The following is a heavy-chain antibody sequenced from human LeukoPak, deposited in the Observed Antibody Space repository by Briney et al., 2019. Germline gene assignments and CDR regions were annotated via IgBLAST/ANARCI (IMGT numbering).Heavy chain of an antibody. J-gene: IGHJ4*02. CDR3: ARGLNVVVPAAMNYFDY. Sequence: GGSLRLSCAASGFTVSSNCMSWVRQAPGKGLEWVSVIYSGGSTYYADSVKGRFTISRDNSKNTLYLQMNSLRAEDTAVYYCARGLNVVVPAAMNYFDYWGQGTLVTVSS. CDR1: GFTVSSNC. V-gene: IGHV3-66*01. D-gene: IGHD2-2*01. CDR2: IYSGGST.